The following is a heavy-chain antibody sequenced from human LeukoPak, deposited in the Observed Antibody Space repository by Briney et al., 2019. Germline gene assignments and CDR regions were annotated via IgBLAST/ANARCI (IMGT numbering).Heavy chain of an antibody. D-gene: IGHD2-15*01. CDR3: AKETVVVVAATPDAFDI. J-gene: IGHJ3*02. CDR2: IKQDGSEK. CDR1: GFTLSDHW. Sequence: GGSLRLSCAASGFTLSDHWMTWVRQAPGKGLEWVAYIKQDGSEKYYVDSVKGRFTISRDNSKNSLYLQMNSLRAEDTAVYYCAKETVVVVAATPDAFDIWGQGTMVTVSS. V-gene: IGHV3-7*01.